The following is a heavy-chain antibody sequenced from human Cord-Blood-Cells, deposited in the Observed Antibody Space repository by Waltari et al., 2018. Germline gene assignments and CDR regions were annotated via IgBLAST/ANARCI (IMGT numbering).Heavy chain of an antibody. CDR2: FDPADGET. CDR1: GYTLTELS. D-gene: IGHD3-10*01. CDR3: ATAYYYGSGSYYNFDY. Sequence: QVQLVQSGAEVKKPGASVKVSCKVSGYTLTELSMHWVRQAPGKGLEWMGGFDPADGETIYAQKFQGRVTSTADTSTDTAYMGQRSLRSEDTAVYYCATAYYYGSGSYYNFDYWGQGTLVTVSS. J-gene: IGHJ4*02. V-gene: IGHV1-24*01.